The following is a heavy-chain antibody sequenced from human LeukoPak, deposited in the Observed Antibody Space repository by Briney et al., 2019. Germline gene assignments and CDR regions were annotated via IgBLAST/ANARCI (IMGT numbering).Heavy chain of an antibody. CDR2: IIPILGIA. J-gene: IGHJ6*02. CDR1: GYTSTSYG. CDR3: ASVPAAPSLYYYGMDV. V-gene: IGHV1-69*04. Sequence: SVKVSCKASGYTSTSYGISWVRQAPGQGLEWMGRIIPILGIANYAQKFQGRVTITADKSTSTAYMELSSLRSEDTAVYYCASVPAAPSLYYYGMDVWGQGTTVTVSS. D-gene: IGHD2-2*01.